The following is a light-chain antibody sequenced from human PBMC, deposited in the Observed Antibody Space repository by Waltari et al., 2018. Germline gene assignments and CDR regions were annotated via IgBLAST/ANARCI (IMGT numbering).Light chain of an antibody. CDR3: SSYTSISTSYV. J-gene: IGLJ1*01. CDR1: SSDVGGYNY. V-gene: IGLV2-14*03. Sequence: QSALTQPASVSGSPGQSITISCTGTSSDVGGYNYVSWYQQHPGMAPKLMIFDVSNRPSGVSNRFSGSKSGNTASLTISGLQAEDEADYYCSSYTSISTSYVFGTGTKVTVL. CDR2: DVS.